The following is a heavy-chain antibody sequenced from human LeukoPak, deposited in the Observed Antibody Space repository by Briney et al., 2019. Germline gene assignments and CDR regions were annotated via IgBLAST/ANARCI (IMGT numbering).Heavy chain of an antibody. CDR3: ARGGRAWFGELFTVHNWFDP. D-gene: IGHD3-10*01. CDR2: IYYSGST. J-gene: IGHJ5*02. CDR1: GGSISSYY. Sequence: SETLSLTCTVSGGSISSYYWSWIRQPPGKGLEWIGYIYYSGSTNYNPSLKSRVTISVDTSKNQFSLKLSSVTAADTAVYYCARGGRAWFGELFTVHNWFDPWGQGTLVTVSS. V-gene: IGHV4-59*12.